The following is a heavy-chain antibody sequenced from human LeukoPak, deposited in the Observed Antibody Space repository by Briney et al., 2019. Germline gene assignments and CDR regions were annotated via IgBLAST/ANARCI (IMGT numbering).Heavy chain of an antibody. CDR2: IYTNGGA. J-gene: IGHJ4*02. CDR3: AREPPGY. Sequence: TPSLPWTVPGGSVTSGNYYLKWIRQPPGKGLEWIGRIYTNGGASYNPSLKSRVTISIDASKNQFSLKLSSVTAADTAVYYCAREPPGYWGQGILVTVSS. CDR1: GGSVTSGNYY. V-gene: IGHV4-61*02.